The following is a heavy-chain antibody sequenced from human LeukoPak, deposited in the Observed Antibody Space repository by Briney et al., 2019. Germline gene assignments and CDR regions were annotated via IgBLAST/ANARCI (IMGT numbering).Heavy chain of an antibody. D-gene: IGHD2-2*01. CDR3: ASQPAADAFDI. J-gene: IGHJ3*02. CDR1: GGSFSGYY. CDR2: INHSGST. V-gene: IGHV4-34*01. Sequence: SETLSLTCAVYGGSFSGYYWSWIRQPPGKGLEWIGEINHSGSTNYNPSLKSRVTISVDTSKNQLSLKLSSVTAADTAVYYCASQPAADAFDIWGQGTMVTVSS.